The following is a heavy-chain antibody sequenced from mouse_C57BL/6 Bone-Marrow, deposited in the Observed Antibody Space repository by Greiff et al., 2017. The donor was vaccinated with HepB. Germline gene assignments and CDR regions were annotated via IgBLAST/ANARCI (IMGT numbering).Heavy chain of an antibody. D-gene: IGHD1-1*01. CDR3: ARCYGSPYAMDY. V-gene: IGHV1-22*01. J-gene: IGHJ4*01. CDR2: INPNNGGN. Sequence: VQLKESGPELVKPGDSVKMSCKASGYTFTDYNMHWVKQSHGKSLEWIGYINPNNGGNSYNQKFKGKATLTVNKSSSTAYMELRSLTSEDSAVDYFARCYGSPYAMDYWGQGTSVTVSS. CDR1: GYTFTDYN.